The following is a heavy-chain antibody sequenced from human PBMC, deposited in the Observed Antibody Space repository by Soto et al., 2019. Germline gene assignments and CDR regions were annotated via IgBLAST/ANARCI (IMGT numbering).Heavy chain of an antibody. CDR2: IIPIFGTA. D-gene: IGHD3-22*01. CDR3: ARDNPVYDSSGYYPYYYYGMDV. V-gene: IGHV1-69*06. Sequence: GASVKVSCKASGGTFSSYAISWVRQAPGQGLEWMGGIIPIFGTANYAQKFQGRVTITADKSTSTAYMELSSLRSEDTAVYYCARDNPVYDSSGYYPYYYYGMDVWGQGTTVTVSS. CDR1: GGTFSSYA. J-gene: IGHJ6*02.